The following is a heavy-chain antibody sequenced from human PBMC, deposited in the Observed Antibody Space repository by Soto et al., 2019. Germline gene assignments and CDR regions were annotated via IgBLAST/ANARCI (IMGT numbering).Heavy chain of an antibody. CDR2: IVVGSGNT. D-gene: IGHD3-10*01. J-gene: IGHJ4*02. V-gene: IGHV1-58*01. CDR1: GFTFTSSA. Sequence: SVKVSCKASGFTFTSSAVQWVRQARGQRLEWIGWIVVGSGNTNYAQKFQERVTITRDMSTSTAYMELSSLRSEDTAVYYCSRVDPGETSPFDHWGQGTLVTVSS. CDR3: SRVDPGETSPFDH.